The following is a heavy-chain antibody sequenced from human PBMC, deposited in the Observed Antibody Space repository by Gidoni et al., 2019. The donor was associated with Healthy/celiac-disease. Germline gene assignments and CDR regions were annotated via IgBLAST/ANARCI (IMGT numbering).Heavy chain of an antibody. V-gene: IGHV4-59*01. D-gene: IGHD1-26*01. Sequence: QVQLQQSGPGLVKHSETLSLTCPVSGGSISSYYWSWIRQPPGKGLEWLGYIYYSGGTNYSPSLKSRVTISVDTSKNQFSLKLSSVTAADTAVYYCARNPSLAYWFDPWGQGTLVTVSS. J-gene: IGHJ5*02. CDR1: GGSISSYY. CDR3: ARNPSLAYWFDP. CDR2: IYYSGGT.